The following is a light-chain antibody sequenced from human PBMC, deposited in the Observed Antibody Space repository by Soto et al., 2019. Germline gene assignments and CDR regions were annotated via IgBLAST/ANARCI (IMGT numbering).Light chain of an antibody. CDR2: EVN. CDR3: NSYAGSSNV. CDR1: SSDVGAYNY. V-gene: IGLV2-8*01. Sequence: QSVLTQPPSASGSPGQSVAISCTGTSSDVGAYNYVSWYQQHPGKAPKLMIYEVNKRPSGVPDRFSGSKSGNTASLTVSGLQAEDEADYYCNSYAGSSNVFGTGTKVTVL. J-gene: IGLJ1*01.